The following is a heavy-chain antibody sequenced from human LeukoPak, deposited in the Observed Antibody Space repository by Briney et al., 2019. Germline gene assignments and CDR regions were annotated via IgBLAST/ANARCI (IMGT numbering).Heavy chain of an antibody. CDR3: ARDWNGRSTAFDH. CDR1: GFSFSAYW. CDR2: IKVDGTEK. J-gene: IGHJ4*02. V-gene: IGHV3-7*05. Sequence: GGSLRLSCAASGFSFSAYWMSWVRQAPGKGLEWVANIKVDGTEKYYVDSVKGRFTISRDNAKNSLSLQMSGLRAEDTAVYYCARDWNGRSTAFDHWGQGTLVTVSS. D-gene: IGHD1-1*01.